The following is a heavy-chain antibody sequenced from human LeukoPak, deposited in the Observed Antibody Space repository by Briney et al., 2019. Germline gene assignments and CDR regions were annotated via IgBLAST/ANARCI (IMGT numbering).Heavy chain of an antibody. D-gene: IGHD1-26*01. CDR1: GFTFTNYA. J-gene: IGHJ4*02. Sequence: SGGSLRLSCVASGFTFTNYAMTWVRQAPGKGLEWVSSIAGSGDNTYHADAVKGRFTISRDNSKNTLYLQMNGLRAKDTAIYYCAKHAGAIVGTTTSFGCWGQGTLVTVSS. V-gene: IGHV3-23*01. CDR3: AKHAGAIVGTTTSFGC. CDR2: IAGSGDNT.